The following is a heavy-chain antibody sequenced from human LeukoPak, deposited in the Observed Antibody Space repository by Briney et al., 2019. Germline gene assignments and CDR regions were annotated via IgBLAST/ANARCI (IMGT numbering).Heavy chain of an antibody. CDR3: AKARNLRYFDWLPLDY. D-gene: IGHD3-9*01. V-gene: IGHV3-23*01. CDR1: GFTFSSYA. Sequence: GGSLRLSCAASGFTFSSYAMSWVRQAPGKGLEWVSAISGSGGSTYYADSVKGRFTISRDNSKKTLYLQMNSLRAEDTAVYYCAKARNLRYFDWLPLDYWGQGTLVTVSS. J-gene: IGHJ4*02. CDR2: ISGSGGST.